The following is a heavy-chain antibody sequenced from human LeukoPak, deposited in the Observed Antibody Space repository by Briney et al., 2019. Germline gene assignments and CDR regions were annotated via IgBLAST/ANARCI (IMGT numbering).Heavy chain of an antibody. Sequence: GGSLSLSCSASGFTFSSYGMHWVRQAPGKELEWVAVIWYDGSNKYYADSVKGRFTISRDNSKNTLYLQMNSLRAEDTAVYYCARGQRSSGWYERFDYWGQGTLVTVSS. D-gene: IGHD6-19*01. J-gene: IGHJ4*02. V-gene: IGHV3-33*01. CDR1: GFTFSSYG. CDR2: IWYDGSNK. CDR3: ARGQRSSGWYERFDY.